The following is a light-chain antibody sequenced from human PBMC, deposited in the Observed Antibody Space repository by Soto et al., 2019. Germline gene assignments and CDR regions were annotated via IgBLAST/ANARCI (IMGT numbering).Light chain of an antibody. V-gene: IGLV1-40*01. Sequence: QSVLTQPPSVSGAPGQRVTISCTGSSSNIGAGFDVHWYQQLPGTAPRLLIYANTKRPSGVPDRFSGSRSGTSISLAITGLRAEDEADYFFQSYDSSLSGYVFGTGTKLTVL. CDR1: SSNIGAGFD. CDR2: ANT. CDR3: QSYDSSLSGYV. J-gene: IGLJ1*01.